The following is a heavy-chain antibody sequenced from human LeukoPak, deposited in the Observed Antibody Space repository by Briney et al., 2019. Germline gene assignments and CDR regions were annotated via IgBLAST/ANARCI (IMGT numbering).Heavy chain of an antibody. Sequence: PGGSLRLSCAASGFTFSSYAMSWVRQAPGKGLEWVANTKQDGSEKYYLESVKGRFTISRDNAKNSLNLHMNSLRAEDTAVYYCARDLAVAGPLDYWGQGTLVTVSS. D-gene: IGHD6-19*01. CDR2: TKQDGSEK. CDR3: ARDLAVAGPLDY. V-gene: IGHV3-7*01. CDR1: GFTFSSYA. J-gene: IGHJ4*02.